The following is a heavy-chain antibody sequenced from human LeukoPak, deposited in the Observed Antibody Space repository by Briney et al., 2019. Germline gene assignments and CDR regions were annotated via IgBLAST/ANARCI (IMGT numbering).Heavy chain of an antibody. CDR3: ARGEDRSGFDY. CDR2: IEPSDSYT. J-gene: IGHJ4*02. Sequence: GESLKISCKGAAYSFTSYWISWLRQMPGKRLEGMVTIEPSDSYTNYSPSFQGHVTISADKSISTAYLQWSSLKASDTSMYFCARGEDRSGFDYWGQGTLVTVSS. CDR1: AYSFTSYW. D-gene: IGHD3-22*01. V-gene: IGHV5-10-1*01.